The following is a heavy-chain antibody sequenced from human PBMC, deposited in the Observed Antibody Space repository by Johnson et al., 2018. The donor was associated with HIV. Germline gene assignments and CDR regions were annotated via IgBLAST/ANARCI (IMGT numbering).Heavy chain of an antibody. CDR3: ARGGGSYYSGAFDI. D-gene: IGHD1-26*01. Sequence: VQLVESGGGLVKPGGSLRLSCVASGFTFSDYYMSWIRQAPGKGLEWISYISSSDSPIYYADSVKGRFTISRDNSKNTMYLQMNSLRAEDTALYYCARGGGSYYSGAFDIWGQGTMVTVSS. V-gene: IGHV3-11*01. CDR2: ISSSDSPI. CDR1: GFTFSDYY. J-gene: IGHJ3*02.